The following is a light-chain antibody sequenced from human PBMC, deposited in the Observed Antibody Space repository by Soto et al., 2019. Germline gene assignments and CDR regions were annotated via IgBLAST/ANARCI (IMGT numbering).Light chain of an antibody. J-gene: IGKJ5*01. Sequence: EIVLPQSPATLPLSPGERATLACRASRSVRSYLAWYQQKPGQAPRLLIYDASNRAAGIPARFSGSGSETDFTLTISNLEPEDFAVYYWQQRYAWPPITFGQGTRLEIK. CDR1: RSVRSY. CDR2: DAS. CDR3: QQRYAWPPIT. V-gene: IGKV3-11*01.